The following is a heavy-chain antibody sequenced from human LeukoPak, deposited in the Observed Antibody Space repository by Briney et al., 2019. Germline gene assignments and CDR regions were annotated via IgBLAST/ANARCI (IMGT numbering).Heavy chain of an antibody. D-gene: IGHD4-23*01. CDR2: IKQDGSEK. Sequence: PGGSLRLSCAASGFTFSSYSMNWVRQAPGKGLEWVANIKQDGSEKLYVDSVRGRFTISRDNAKNSLYLQMDSLRAEDTAVYYCARETTVITDTAWFDPWGQGTLVTVSS. J-gene: IGHJ5*02. CDR3: ARETTVITDTAWFDP. V-gene: IGHV3-7*01. CDR1: GFTFSSYS.